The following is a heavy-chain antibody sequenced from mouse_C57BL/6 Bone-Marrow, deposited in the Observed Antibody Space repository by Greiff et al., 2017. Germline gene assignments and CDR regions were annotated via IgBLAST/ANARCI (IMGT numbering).Heavy chain of an antibody. CDR2: IYPRSGNT. J-gene: IGHJ2*01. CDR3: ARGGIRMGYYFDY. CDR1: GYTFTSYG. Sequence: QVQLQQSGAELARPGASVKLSCKASGYTFTSYGISWVKQRTGQGLEWIGEIYPRSGNTYYNEKFKGKATLTADKSSSTAYMELRSLTSEDSAVYFCARGGIRMGYYFDYGGQGTTLTVSS. V-gene: IGHV1-81*01.